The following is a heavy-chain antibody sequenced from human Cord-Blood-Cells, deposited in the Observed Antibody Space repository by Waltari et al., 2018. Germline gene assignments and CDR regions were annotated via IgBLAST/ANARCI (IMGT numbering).Heavy chain of an antibody. CDR3: ARLRWGSTWGGRDAFDI. D-gene: IGHD3-16*01. J-gene: IGHJ3*02. CDR1: GGSFSGYY. V-gene: IGHV4-34*01. CDR2: INHSGST. Sequence: QVQLQQWGAGLLKPSETLSLTCAVYGGSFSGYYWSWIRQPPGKGLAWIGEINHSGSTNYNPSLKSRVTISVDTSKNQFSLKLSSVTAADTAVYYCARLRWGSTWGGRDAFDIWGQGTMVTVSS.